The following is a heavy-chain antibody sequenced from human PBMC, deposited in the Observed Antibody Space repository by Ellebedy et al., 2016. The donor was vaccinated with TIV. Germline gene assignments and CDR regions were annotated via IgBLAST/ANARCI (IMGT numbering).Heavy chain of an antibody. CDR3: AREGAAFGLLNWFDP. J-gene: IGHJ5*02. CDR1: GFSFSAYY. V-gene: IGHV3-72*01. Sequence: GGSLRLSXAASGFSFSAYYMDWVRQAPGKGLEWVGRSRNRGDGYTTEYAPSVEGRFTISRDESKDSLFLQMNSLKIEDTAVYYCAREGAAFGLLNWFDPWGQGTLVTVSS. CDR2: SRNRGDGYTT. D-gene: IGHD6-13*01.